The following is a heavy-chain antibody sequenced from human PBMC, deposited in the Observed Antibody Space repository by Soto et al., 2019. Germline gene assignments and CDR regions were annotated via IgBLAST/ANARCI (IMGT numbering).Heavy chain of an antibody. CDR2: IWYDGSNK. J-gene: IGHJ6*03. CDR1: GFTFSSYG. Sequence: QVQLVESGGGVVQPGRSLRLSCAASGFTFSSYGIHWVRQAPGKGLEWVAVIWYDGSNKYYADSVKGRFTISRDNSKNTLYLQMNSLRAEDTAVYYCARYGGYCSGRTCYLFHYIYMDVWGKGTTVTVSS. CDR3: ARYGGYCSGRTCYLFHYIYMDV. D-gene: IGHD2-15*01. V-gene: IGHV3-33*01.